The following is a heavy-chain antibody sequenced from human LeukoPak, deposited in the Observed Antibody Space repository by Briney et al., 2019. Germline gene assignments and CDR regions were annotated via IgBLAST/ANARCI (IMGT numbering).Heavy chain of an antibody. CDR2: IYYSGST. J-gene: IGHJ4*02. V-gene: IGHV4-31*03. D-gene: IGHD2-15*01. Sequence: KPSQTLSLTCTVSGGSISSGGYYWSWIRQHPGKGLEWIGYIYYSGSTYYNPSLKSRVTISVDTSKNQFSLKLSSVTAADTAVYYCARYVRSGGSRRYFDYWGQGTLVTVSS. CDR1: GGSISSGGYY. CDR3: ARYVRSGGSRRYFDY.